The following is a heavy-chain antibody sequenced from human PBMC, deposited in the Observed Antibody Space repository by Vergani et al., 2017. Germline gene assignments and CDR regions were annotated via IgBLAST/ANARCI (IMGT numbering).Heavy chain of an antibody. Sequence: VQLVESGGGLIQPGGSLRLSCAASGFTVSSNYMSWVRQAPGKGLEWVSYISSSGSTIYYADSVKGRFTISRDNAKNSLYLQMNSLRAEDTAVYYCARDDGSPVWFGELWVDYWGQGTLVTVSS. V-gene: IGHV3-11*01. CDR2: ISSSGSTI. J-gene: IGHJ4*02. D-gene: IGHD3-10*01. CDR3: ARDDGSPVWFGELWVDY. CDR1: GFTVSSNY.